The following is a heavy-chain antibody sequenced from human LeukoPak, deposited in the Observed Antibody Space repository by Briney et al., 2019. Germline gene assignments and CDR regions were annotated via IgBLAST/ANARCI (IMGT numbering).Heavy chain of an antibody. V-gene: IGHV3-21*01. CDR1: GFTFSSYT. CDR3: AKGYCSGGSCSRGY. D-gene: IGHD2-15*01. Sequence: GGSLRLSCTASGFTFSSYTFNWVRQAPGKGLEWVSSISTSHNYIYYADSLQGRFTISRDNAKNSLYLQMNSLRVEDTAVYYCAKGYCSGGSCSRGYWGQGTLVTVSS. J-gene: IGHJ4*02. CDR2: ISTSHNYI.